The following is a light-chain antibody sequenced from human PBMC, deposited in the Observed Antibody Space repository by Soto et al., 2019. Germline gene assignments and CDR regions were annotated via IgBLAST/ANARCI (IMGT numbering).Light chain of an antibody. CDR2: SAS. CDR3: QQSYISPYT. CDR1: QSISKN. Sequence: QMTQSPASLSANVGDRVTITCRASQSISKNLNWYQHKVGKAPQLLIYSASDSQAGVPSRFSGSGSGTDFTLIISGLQPEDFATYYCQQSYISPYTLGQGTKVDIK. V-gene: IGKV1-39*01. J-gene: IGKJ2*01.